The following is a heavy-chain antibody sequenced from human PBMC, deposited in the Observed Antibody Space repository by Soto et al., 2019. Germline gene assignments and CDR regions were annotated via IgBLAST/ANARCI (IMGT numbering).Heavy chain of an antibody. J-gene: IGHJ4*02. D-gene: IGHD3-3*01. CDR3: DCELYVYGFWSYTHPPILFCDMDD. V-gene: IGHV3-33*01. Sequence: PGGSLRLSCAASGFTFSSYGMHWVRQAPGKGLEWVAVIWYDGSNKYYADSVKGRFTTSRDNSKNTLYLQMNSLRAEDTAVYYWDCELYVYGFWSYTHPPILFCDMDDWGQGTMVTVSS. CDR2: IWYDGSNK. CDR1: GFTFSSYG.